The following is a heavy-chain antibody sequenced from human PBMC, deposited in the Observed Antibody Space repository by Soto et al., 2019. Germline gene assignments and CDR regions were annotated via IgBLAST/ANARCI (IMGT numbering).Heavy chain of an antibody. CDR1: GGSVSSGSYY. CDR3: VRERAGGVGSYYFDY. V-gene: IGHV4-61*01. CDR2: IYYSGST. D-gene: IGHD2-8*02. Sequence: QVQLQESGPGLVKPSETLSLTCTVSGGSVSSGSYYWSWIRQPPGKGLEWIGYIYYSGSTNYNPSLKRRVTISVDTSKIQFSLKLSSVTAADTAVYYCVRERAGGVGSYYFDYWGQGTLVTVSS. J-gene: IGHJ4*02.